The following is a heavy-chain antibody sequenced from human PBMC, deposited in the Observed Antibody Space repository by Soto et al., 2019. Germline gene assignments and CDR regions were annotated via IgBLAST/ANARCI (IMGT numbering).Heavy chain of an antibody. V-gene: IGHV1-8*01. D-gene: IGHD6-13*01. Sequence: QVQLVQSGAEVKKPGASVKVSCKASGYTFTSYDINWVRQATGQGLEWMGWMNPNSGNTGYAQKFQGRVTMTRNTSISTAYMELSSLRSEDTAMYYCARGAIRDSSSWSYYYYGMDVWGQGTTVTVSS. CDR2: MNPNSGNT. J-gene: IGHJ6*02. CDR1: GYTFTSYD. CDR3: ARGAIRDSSSWSYYYYGMDV.